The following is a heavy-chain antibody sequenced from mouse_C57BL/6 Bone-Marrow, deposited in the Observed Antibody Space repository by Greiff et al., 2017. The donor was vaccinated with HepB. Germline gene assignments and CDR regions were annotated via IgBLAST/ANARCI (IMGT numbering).Heavy chain of an antibody. D-gene: IGHD4-1*01. V-gene: IGHV5-9*01. CDR1: GFTFSSYT. J-gene: IGHJ2*01. Sequence: EVKVVESGGGLVKPGGSLKLSCAASGFTFSSYTMSWVRQTPEKRLEWVATISGGGGNTYYPDSVKGRFTISRDNAKNTLYLQMSSLRSEDTALYYCAIQTGTFDYWGQGTTLTVSS. CDR3: AIQTGTFDY. CDR2: ISGGGGNT.